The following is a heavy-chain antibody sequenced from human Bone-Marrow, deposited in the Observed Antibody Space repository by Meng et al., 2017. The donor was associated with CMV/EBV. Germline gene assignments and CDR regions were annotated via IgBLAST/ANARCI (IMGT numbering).Heavy chain of an antibody. Sequence: GESLKISCAASGFTFSSYSMNWVRQAPGKGLEWVSYISSSSSTIYYADSVKGRFTISRDNAKNSLYLQMNSLRAEDTAVYYCAKDLGGGIVVKPGATGYYYGMDVWGQGTTVTVSS. CDR2: ISSSSSTI. CDR1: GFTFSSYS. V-gene: IGHV3-48*04. J-gene: IGHJ6*02. CDR3: AKDLGGGIVVKPGATGYYYGMDV. D-gene: IGHD2-2*01.